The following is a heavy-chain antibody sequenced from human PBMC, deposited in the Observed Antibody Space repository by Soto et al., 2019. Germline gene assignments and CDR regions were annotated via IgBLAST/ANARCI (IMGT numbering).Heavy chain of an antibody. CDR3: TRIGYSSSSLDY. CDR2: IKQDGSHT. J-gene: IGHJ4*02. CDR1: EFIFRNYW. Sequence: GGSLRLSCAASEFIFRNYWMAWVRQAPGKGLEWVANIKQDGSHTYYVDSVKGRFTISRDNAKNSVYLQMNSLRAEDTAVYYCTRIGYSSSSLDYWGQGTLVTVSS. V-gene: IGHV3-7*03. D-gene: IGHD6-6*01.